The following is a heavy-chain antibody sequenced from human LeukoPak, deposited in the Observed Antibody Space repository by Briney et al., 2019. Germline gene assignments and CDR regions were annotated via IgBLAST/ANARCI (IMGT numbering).Heavy chain of an antibody. V-gene: IGHV4-59*01. CDR1: GGSLSSYY. Sequence: SETLSLTCTVSGGSLSSYYWSWIRQPPGKGLEWIGYIYYSGSTNYNPSLKSRVTISVDTPKNQFSLKLSSVTAADTAVYYCATGSGDSSGWYPYWGQGTLVTVSS. D-gene: IGHD6-19*01. CDR2: IYYSGST. CDR3: ATGSGDSSGWYPY. J-gene: IGHJ4*02.